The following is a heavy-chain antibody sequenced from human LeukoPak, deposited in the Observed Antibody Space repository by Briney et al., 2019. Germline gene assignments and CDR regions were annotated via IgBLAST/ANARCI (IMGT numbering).Heavy chain of an antibody. CDR3: ARFIVGATPHY. V-gene: IGHV4-31*03. D-gene: IGHD1-26*01. CDR1: GGSISSGGYY. J-gene: IGHJ4*02. Sequence: SQTLSLTCTVSGGSISSGGYYWSWIRQHPGKGLEWIGYIYYSGSTYYNPSLKSRVTISVDTSKNQSSLKLSSVTAADTAVYYCARFIVGATPHYWGQGTLVTVSS. CDR2: IYYSGST.